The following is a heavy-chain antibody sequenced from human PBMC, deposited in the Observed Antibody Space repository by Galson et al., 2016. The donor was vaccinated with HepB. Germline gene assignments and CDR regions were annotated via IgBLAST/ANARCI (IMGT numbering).Heavy chain of an antibody. CDR3: ARLWSSAPGSVYDYYGMDV. V-gene: IGHV3-53*01. CDR2: IYSGGST. J-gene: IGHJ6*02. CDR1: GFTVSNNY. Sequence: SLRLSCAASGFTVSNNYMSWVRQAPGKGLEWVSLIYSGGSTYYADSVKGRFTNSRDNAKNSLDLQMNSLSPEDTAEYYCARLWSSAPGSVYDYYGMDVWGQGTTVTVSS. D-gene: IGHD6-13*01.